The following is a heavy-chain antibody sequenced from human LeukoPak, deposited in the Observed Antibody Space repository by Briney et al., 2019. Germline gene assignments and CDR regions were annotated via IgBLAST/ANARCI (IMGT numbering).Heavy chain of an antibody. CDR1: GFTFSSYG. CDR3: ARGTSITMIVVIDY. Sequence: GGSLRLSCAASGFTFSSYGMHWVRQAPGKGLEWVAFIRYDGSNKYYADSVKGRFTISRDNAKNSLYLQMNSLRAEDTAVYYCARGTSITMIVVIDYWGQGTLVTVSS. CDR2: IRYDGSNK. J-gene: IGHJ4*02. V-gene: IGHV3-30*02. D-gene: IGHD3-22*01.